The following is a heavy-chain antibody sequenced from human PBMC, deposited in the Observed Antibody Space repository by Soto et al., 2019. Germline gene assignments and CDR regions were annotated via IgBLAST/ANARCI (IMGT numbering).Heavy chain of an antibody. CDR2: IKQDGSEK. J-gene: IGHJ6*02. D-gene: IGHD5-18*01. V-gene: IGHV3-7*03. CDR1: GFTFSSYW. CDR3: ARDQGRYSYGPYYYYYYYGMDV. Sequence: GGSLRLSCAASGFTFSSYWMSWVRQAPGKGLEWVANIKQDGSEKYYVDSVKGRFTISRDNAKNSLYLQMNSLRAEDTAVYYCARDQGRYSYGPYYYYYYYGMDVWGQGTTVTVSS.